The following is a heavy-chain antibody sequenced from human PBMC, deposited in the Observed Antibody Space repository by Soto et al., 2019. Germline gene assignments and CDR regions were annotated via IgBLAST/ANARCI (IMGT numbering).Heavy chain of an antibody. CDR1: GGSFSGYY. Sequence: SETLSLTCAVYGGSFSGYYWSWIRQPPGKWLEWIGEINHSGSTNYNPSLKSRVTISVDTSKNQFSLKLSSVTAADTAVYYCARGRQWLVRGWFDPWGQGXLVTVYS. CDR3: ARGRQWLVRGWFDP. J-gene: IGHJ5*02. D-gene: IGHD6-19*01. CDR2: INHSGST. V-gene: IGHV4-34*01.